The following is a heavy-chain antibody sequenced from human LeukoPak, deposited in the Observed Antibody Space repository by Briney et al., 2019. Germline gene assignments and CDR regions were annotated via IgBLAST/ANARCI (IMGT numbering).Heavy chain of an antibody. D-gene: IGHD3-3*01. CDR2: IYYSGST. CDR3: ASGNRGYGFWSGYYVNWFDP. V-gene: IGHV4-30-4*08. J-gene: IGHJ5*02. Sequence: SETLSLTCTVSGGSISSGDYYWSWIRQPPGKGLEWIGYIYYSGSTYYNPSLKSRVTISVDTSKNQFSLKLSSVTAADTAVYYCASGNRGYGFWSGYYVNWFDPWGQGTLVTVSS. CDR1: GGSISSGDYY.